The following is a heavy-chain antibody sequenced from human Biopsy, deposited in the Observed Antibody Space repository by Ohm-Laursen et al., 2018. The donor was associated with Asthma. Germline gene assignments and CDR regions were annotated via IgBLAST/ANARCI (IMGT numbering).Heavy chain of an antibody. D-gene: IGHD3-9*01. Sequence: ASVKVSCKTSGYTFTSYAMHWVRQAPGQRLEWMGWINAGNGNTKYSQKVQGRVTITRDTSASTAYMDLSSLQSEDTAVYYCARTYYDFLTGQVIDAFAIWGQGTMVTVSS. V-gene: IGHV1-3*01. CDR2: INAGNGNT. J-gene: IGHJ3*02. CDR3: ARTYYDFLTGQVIDAFAI. CDR1: GYTFTSYA.